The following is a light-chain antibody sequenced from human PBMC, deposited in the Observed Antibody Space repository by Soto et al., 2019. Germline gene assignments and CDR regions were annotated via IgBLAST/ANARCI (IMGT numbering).Light chain of an antibody. Sequence: EIVLTQSPGTLSLSPGARAPLSCRARQSVSSSYLAWYQQKPGQAPRLLIYDTSTRATGVPTRFSGSRSGTDFTLTINSLEPEDFVVYYCQQRSNWPPITFGQGTRLEIK. CDR3: QQRSNWPPIT. CDR1: QSVSSSY. J-gene: IGKJ5*01. V-gene: IGKV3D-20*02. CDR2: DTS.